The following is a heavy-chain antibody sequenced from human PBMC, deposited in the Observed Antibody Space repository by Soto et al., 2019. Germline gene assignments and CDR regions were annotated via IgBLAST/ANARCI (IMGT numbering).Heavy chain of an antibody. CDR3: EGILVVPAPGHDAFDI. CDR1: GFTFSAYE. J-gene: IGHJ3*02. D-gene: IGHD2-8*02. CDR2: ISPSSDTV. V-gene: IGHV3-48*03. Sequence: VGSLRLSCASSGFTFSAYEMNWVRQAPGKGLEWVSYISPSSDTVYYADSVKGRFTISRDNAENSLYLQMNSLRAEDTALYFCEGILVVPAPGHDAFDIWGQGTMVTVSS.